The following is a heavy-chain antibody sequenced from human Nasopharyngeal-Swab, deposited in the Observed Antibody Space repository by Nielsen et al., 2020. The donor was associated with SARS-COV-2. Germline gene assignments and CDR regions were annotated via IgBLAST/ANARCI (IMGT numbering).Heavy chain of an antibody. CDR2: ISGSGGST. V-gene: IGHV3-23*01. J-gene: IGHJ5*02. CDR3: AKDPRVRVVAALNWFDP. Sequence: GGSLRLSCSASGFTFSSYAMSWVRPAPGKGLEWVSAISGSGGSTYYADSVKGRFTISRDNSKNTLYLQMNSLRAEDTAVYYCAKDPRVRVVAALNWFDPWGQGTLVTVSS. D-gene: IGHD2-15*01. CDR1: GFTFSSYA.